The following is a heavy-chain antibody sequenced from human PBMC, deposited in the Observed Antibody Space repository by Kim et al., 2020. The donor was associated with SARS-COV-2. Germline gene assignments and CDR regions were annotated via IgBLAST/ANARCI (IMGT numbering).Heavy chain of an antibody. V-gene: IGHV1-18*01. D-gene: IGHD3-10*01. Sequence: ASVKVSCKASGYTFTSYGINWVRQAPGQGLEWMGWISAYNGNTNFAQKLQGRVTMTTDTSTSTAYMELRSRRSDDTAVYYCARDRPYYYGSGSRNDAFDIWGEGAMVTVSS. J-gene: IGHJ3*02. CDR3: ARDRPYYYGSGSRNDAFDI. CDR1: GYTFTSYG. CDR2: ISAYNGNT.